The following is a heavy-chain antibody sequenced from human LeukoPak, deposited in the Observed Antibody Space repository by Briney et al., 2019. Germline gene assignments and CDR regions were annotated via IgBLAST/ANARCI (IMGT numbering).Heavy chain of an antibody. CDR3: ATGLITMVRGVIMNPFDY. D-gene: IGHD3-10*01. CDR1: GYTLTELS. V-gene: IGHV1-24*01. CDR2: FDPEDGET. J-gene: IGHJ4*02. Sequence: ASVKVSCKVSGYTLTELSMHWVRQAPGKGLEWMGVFDPEDGETIYAQKFQGRVTMTEDTSTDTAYMELSSLRSENTAVYYCATGLITMVRGVIMNPFDYWGQGTLVTVSS.